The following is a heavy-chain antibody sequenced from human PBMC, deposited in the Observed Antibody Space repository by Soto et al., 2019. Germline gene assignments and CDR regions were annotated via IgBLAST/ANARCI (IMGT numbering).Heavy chain of an antibody. CDR2: INHSGST. V-gene: IGHV4-34*09. D-gene: IGHD6-13*01. CDR3: ARSGIAAAWPFH. Sequence: PSGTVWLTCALGGGAFMGGYWSWIRQPPGKGLERIGEINHSGSTYYNPSLKSRVTISVDTSKNQFSLKLSSVTAADTAVYYCARSGIAAAWPFHWGQGTPVPVS. CDR1: GGAFMGGY. J-gene: IGHJ4*02.